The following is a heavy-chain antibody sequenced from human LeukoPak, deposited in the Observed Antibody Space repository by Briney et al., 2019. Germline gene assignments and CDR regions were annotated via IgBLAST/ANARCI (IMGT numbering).Heavy chain of an antibody. D-gene: IGHD3-3*01. CDR1: GDSIASTIHY. CDR3: ARDAIFGVLRWFDP. CDR2: MYYSGST. Sequence: SETLSLTCAVSGDSIASTIHYWAWIRQPPGKGLEWIGSMYYSGSTNYNPSLKSRVTISVDTSKNQFSLKLSSVTAADTAVYYCARDAIFGVLRWFDPWGQGTLVTVSS. V-gene: IGHV4-39*07. J-gene: IGHJ5*02.